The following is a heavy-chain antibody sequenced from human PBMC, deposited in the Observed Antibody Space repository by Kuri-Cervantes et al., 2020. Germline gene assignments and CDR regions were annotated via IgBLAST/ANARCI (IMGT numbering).Heavy chain of an antibody. CDR3: ARSLRLRRVAGTRLVFGR. CDR1: GYTFTNYA. Sequence: ASVKVSCKASGYTFTNYAIHWVRQAPGQRLEWMGRVNAGNGNTKYSQKFQGRVTMTRNTSISTAYMELSSLRSEDTAVYYCARSLRLRRVAGTRLVFGRWGQGTMVTVSS. CDR2: VNAGNGNT. V-gene: IGHV1-3*01. J-gene: IGHJ3*01. D-gene: IGHD6-19*01.